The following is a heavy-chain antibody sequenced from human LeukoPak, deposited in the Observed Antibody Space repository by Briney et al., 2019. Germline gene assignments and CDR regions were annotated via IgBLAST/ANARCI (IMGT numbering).Heavy chain of an antibody. Sequence: GGSLRLSCAASGFTFDRFTIHWVRQTPGKGLEWVSGISSSGGSTYYADSVKGRFTISRDNSKNTLYLQMNSLRAEDTAVYYCAKDRMYSSGWYAGDHDAFDIWGQGTMVTVSS. V-gene: IGHV3-23*01. D-gene: IGHD6-19*01. CDR1: GFTFDRFT. CDR2: ISSSGGST. J-gene: IGHJ3*02. CDR3: AKDRMYSSGWYAGDHDAFDI.